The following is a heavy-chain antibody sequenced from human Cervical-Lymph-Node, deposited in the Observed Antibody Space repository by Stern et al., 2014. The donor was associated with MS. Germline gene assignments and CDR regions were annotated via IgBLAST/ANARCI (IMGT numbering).Heavy chain of an antibody. Sequence: QLVQSGPELKKPGASVTVSCKASGYIFTMKGITWVRQAPGQGLEWMGWSSADNGKTNYAEKFQGRVTMTTDTSTRTAYMELRSLRSDDTAVYYCARRASYSGDFDYWGQGTLVTVSS. CDR2: SSADNGKT. J-gene: IGHJ4*02. CDR3: ARRASYSGDFDY. D-gene: IGHD2-15*01. CDR1: GYIFTMKG. V-gene: IGHV1-18*01.